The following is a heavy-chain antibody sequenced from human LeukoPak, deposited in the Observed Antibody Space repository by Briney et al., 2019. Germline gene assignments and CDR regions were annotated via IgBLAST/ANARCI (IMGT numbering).Heavy chain of an antibody. CDR3: AGPGIAARHY. V-gene: IGHV4-39*01. CDR2: IYYSGST. CDR1: GGSISSSSYY. J-gene: IGHJ4*02. Sequence: PSETLSLTCTVSGGSISSSSYYWGWIRQPPGKGLEWIGSIYYSGSTYYNPSLKSRVTISVDTSKNQFSLKLSSVTAADTAVYYCAGPGIAARHYWGQGTLVTVSS. D-gene: IGHD6-13*01.